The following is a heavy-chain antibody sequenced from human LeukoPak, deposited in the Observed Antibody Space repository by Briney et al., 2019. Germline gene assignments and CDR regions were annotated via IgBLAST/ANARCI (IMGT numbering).Heavy chain of an antibody. Sequence: SDTLSLTCAASGYSISSSSWWGWIRQPPGKGLEWIAYIYHSGTTYYNPSLQSRVTMSVDTSKNQFSLKLSSVTAVDTAVYYCARGMSSGRYAVDIWGQGTMVTVSS. CDR1: GYSISSSSW. J-gene: IGHJ3*02. CDR3: ARGMSSGRYAVDI. V-gene: IGHV4-28*03. D-gene: IGHD6-19*01. CDR2: IYHSGTT.